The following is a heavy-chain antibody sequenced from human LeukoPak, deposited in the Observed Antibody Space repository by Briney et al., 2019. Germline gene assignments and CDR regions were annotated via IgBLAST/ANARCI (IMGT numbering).Heavy chain of an antibody. V-gene: IGHV1-69*04. D-gene: IGHD3-3*01. J-gene: IGHJ6*02. CDR1: GGTFSSYA. CDR2: IIPILGIA. CDR3: ARDVTYYDFWSGSRLNYYYYYGMDV. Sequence: ASVKVSCKASGGTFSSYAISWVRQAPRKGLEWMGSIIPILGIANYAQKFQGRVTITADKSTSTAYMELSSLRSEDTAVYYCARDVTYYDFWSGSRLNYYYYYGMDVWGQGTTVTVS.